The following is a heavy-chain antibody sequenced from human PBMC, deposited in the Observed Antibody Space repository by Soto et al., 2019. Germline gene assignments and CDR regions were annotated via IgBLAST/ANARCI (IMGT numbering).Heavy chain of an antibody. J-gene: IGHJ4*02. V-gene: IGHV1-3*01. D-gene: IGHD3-22*01. CDR1: GYTFTSYT. CDR2: INAGNGDT. CDR3: ARAGYVTSGWLDY. Sequence: QVQLVQSGAEVKKPGASVTISCKASGYTFTSYTMHWVRQAPGQRLEWMGRINAGNGDTKYSQDFQGRVTITRDTSASTAYMELSGLKSEDTAVYSCARAGYVTSGWLDYWGQGTLVTVSS.